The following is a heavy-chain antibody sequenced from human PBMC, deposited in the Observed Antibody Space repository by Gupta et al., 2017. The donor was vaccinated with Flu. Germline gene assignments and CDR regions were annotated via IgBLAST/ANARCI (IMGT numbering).Heavy chain of an antibody. CDR2: ISAYNGNT. J-gene: IGHJ5*02. CDR3: AREGRRRNDILTGCRFDP. D-gene: IGHD3-9*01. CDR1: GYTFTSYG. V-gene: IGHV1-18*01. Sequence: QVQLVQSGAEVKKPGASVKVSCKASGYTFTSYGISWVRQAPGQGLEWMGWISAYNGNTNYAQKLQGRVTMTTDTSTSTAYMELRSLRSEDTAVYYCAREGRRRNDILTGCRFDPWGQGTLVTVSS.